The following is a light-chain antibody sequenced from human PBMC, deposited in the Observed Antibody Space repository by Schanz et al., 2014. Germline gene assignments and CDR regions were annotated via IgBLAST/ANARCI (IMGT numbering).Light chain of an antibody. V-gene: IGLV1-40*01. CDR2: ANN. CDR3: QSYDSSLSGWGV. J-gene: IGLJ3*02. CDR1: TSNIGAGYD. Sequence: QSVLTQPPSVSGAPGQRVTISCTGSTSNIGAGYDVHWYQQFPGTAPKLLIYANNNRPSGVPDRFSGSKSGTSASLAISGLQSEDEADYYCQSYDSSLSGWGVFGGGTKLTVL.